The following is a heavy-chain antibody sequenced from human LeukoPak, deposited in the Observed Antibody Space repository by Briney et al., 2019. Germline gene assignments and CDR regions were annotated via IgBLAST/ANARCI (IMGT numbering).Heavy chain of an antibody. V-gene: IGHV1-8*02. CDR1: GYTFTSYD. J-gene: IGHJ5*02. CDR2: MNPNSGNT. Sequence: ASVKVSCKASGYTFTSYDINWVRQATGQGLEWMGWMNPNSGNTGYAQKFQGRVTMTRNTSISTAYMELSSLRSEDTAVYYCARDPPSSSWPQGTNWFDPWGQGTLVTVSS. CDR3: ARDPPSSSWPQGTNWFDP. D-gene: IGHD6-13*01.